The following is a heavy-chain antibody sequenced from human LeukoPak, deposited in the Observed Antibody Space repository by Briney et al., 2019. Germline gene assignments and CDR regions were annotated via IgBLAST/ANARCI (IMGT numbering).Heavy chain of an antibody. V-gene: IGHV1-46*01. CDR3: ARDGPYYYGSGSYYLDAFDI. Sequence: GASVKVSCKASGYTFTSYYMHWVRQAPGQGLEWMGIINPSGGSTSYAQKFQGRVTMTRDTSTSTVYMELSSLRSEDTAVYYCARDGPYYYGSGSYYLDAFDIWGQGTMVTVSS. D-gene: IGHD3-10*01. J-gene: IGHJ3*02. CDR1: GYTFTSYY. CDR2: INPSGGST.